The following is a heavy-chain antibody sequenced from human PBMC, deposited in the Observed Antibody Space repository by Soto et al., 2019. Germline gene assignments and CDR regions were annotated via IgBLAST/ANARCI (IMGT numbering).Heavy chain of an antibody. Sequence: QVQLQESGPGLVKPSQTLSLTCTVSGGSISSGDYYWGWIRQPPGKGLEWIGYIQYSGSTYYNPSLKSRVTISEDTSKSQFSLRLSSVTAADTAVYYCARGTHYYDMNVWFDPWGQGTLVTVSS. D-gene: IGHD3-22*01. CDR2: IQYSGST. V-gene: IGHV4-30-4*01. J-gene: IGHJ5*02. CDR3: ARGTHYYDMNVWFDP. CDR1: GGSISSGDYY.